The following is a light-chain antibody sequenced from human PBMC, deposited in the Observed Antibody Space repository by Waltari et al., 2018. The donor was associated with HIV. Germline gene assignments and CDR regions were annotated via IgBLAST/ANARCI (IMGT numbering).Light chain of an antibody. CDR2: DNN. V-gene: IGLV1-51*01. J-gene: IGLJ3*02. CDR1: GSNIGGHE. CDR3: GTWDSSLSAV. Sequence: QSVLTQPPSVSAAPGQTVTISCPGRGSNIGGHEVTWYQQLPGTAPKLLIYDNNKRSSGIPDRFSGSKSGTSATLGITGLQTGDEADYYCGTWDSSLSAVFGGGTKVTV.